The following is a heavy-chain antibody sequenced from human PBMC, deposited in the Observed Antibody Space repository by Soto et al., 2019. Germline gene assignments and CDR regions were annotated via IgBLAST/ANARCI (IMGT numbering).Heavy chain of an antibody. CDR2: ISYDGSNK. CDR3: ARDKGRSPLDY. V-gene: IGHV3-30-3*01. J-gene: IGHJ4*02. D-gene: IGHD2-15*01. CDR1: GFTFSSYA. Sequence: GGSLRLSCAASGFTFSSYAMHWVRQAPGKGLEWLAVISYDGSNKYYADSVKGRFTISRDNSKNTLFLQMNSLRAEDTAVYYCARDKGRSPLDYWGQGTLLTVSS.